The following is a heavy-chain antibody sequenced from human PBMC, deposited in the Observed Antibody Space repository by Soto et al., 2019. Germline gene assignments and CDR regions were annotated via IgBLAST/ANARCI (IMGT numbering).Heavy chain of an antibody. Sequence: SEPLSLTCTVSGGSISSYYWSWIRQPAGKGLQWIGRIYTSGSTNYNPSLKSRVTMSVDTSKNQFSLKLSSVTAADTAVYYCARACSSTSCYDVFDSWGQGTLVTVS. J-gene: IGHJ4*02. D-gene: IGHD2-2*01. CDR2: IYTSGST. CDR1: GGSISSYY. CDR3: ARACSSTSCYDVFDS. V-gene: IGHV4-4*07.